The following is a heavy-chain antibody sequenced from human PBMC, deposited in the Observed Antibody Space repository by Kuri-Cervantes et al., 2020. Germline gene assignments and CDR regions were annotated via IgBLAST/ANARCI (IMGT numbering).Heavy chain of an antibody. CDR1: GFSLSTPGVG. V-gene: IGHV2-5*02. CDR2: IYWDDDY. D-gene: IGHD6-13*01. J-gene: IGHJ4*02. Sequence: SGPTLVKPTQTLTLTCTFSGFSLSTPGVGVGWLRQPPGKALEWLALIYWDDDYRYSPSLKSRLTITKDTSKNQVVLTMTNMDPVDTATYYCARRRAAARPWYFDYWGQGTLVTVSS. CDR3: ARRRAAARPWYFDY.